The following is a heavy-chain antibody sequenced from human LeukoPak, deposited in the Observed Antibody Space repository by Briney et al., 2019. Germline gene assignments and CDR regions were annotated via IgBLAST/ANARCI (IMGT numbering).Heavy chain of an antibody. Sequence: ASVKVSCKASGYTFTSYYMHWVRQAPGQGLEWMGIINPSGGSTSYAQKFQGRVTMTRDTSTSTVYMELSSLRSEDTAVYYCARGLPPGSYYYYGMDVWGQGTTITVSS. V-gene: IGHV1-46*01. CDR1: GYTFTSYY. D-gene: IGHD2-2*01. CDR2: INPSGGST. CDR3: ARGLPPGSYYYYGMDV. J-gene: IGHJ6*02.